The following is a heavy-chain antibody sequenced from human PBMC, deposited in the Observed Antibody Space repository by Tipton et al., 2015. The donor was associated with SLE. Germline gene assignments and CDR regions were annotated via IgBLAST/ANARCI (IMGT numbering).Heavy chain of an antibody. Sequence: TLSLTCSVSGYSVSSSTHYWAWIRQTPGKGLEWIGYIYYSGSTNYNPSLKSRVTISIDTSTNHFSLKLRSVTAADTAVYYCARSWNDAPPDLGYWGQGTLVTVSS. V-gene: IGHV4-61*03. CDR2: IYYSGST. D-gene: IGHD1-1*01. CDR1: GYSVSSSTHY. J-gene: IGHJ4*02. CDR3: ARSWNDAPPDLGY.